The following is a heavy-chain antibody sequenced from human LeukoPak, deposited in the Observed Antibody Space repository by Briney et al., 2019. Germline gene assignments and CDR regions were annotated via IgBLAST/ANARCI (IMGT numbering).Heavy chain of an antibody. Sequence: GASVKVSCKASGYTFTSYYMHWVRQAPGQGLEWMGIINPSGGSTNYAQKLQGRVTMTTDTPTSTAYMELRSLRSDDTAVYYCARESSRQYFDYWGQGTLVTVSS. CDR1: GYTFTSYY. CDR2: INPSGGST. J-gene: IGHJ4*02. CDR3: ARESSRQYFDY. V-gene: IGHV1-46*01.